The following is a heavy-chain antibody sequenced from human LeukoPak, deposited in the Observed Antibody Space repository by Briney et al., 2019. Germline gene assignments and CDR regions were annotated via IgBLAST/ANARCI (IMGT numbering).Heavy chain of an antibody. CDR3: TKRSRGYYDY. D-gene: IGHD3-10*01. CDR2: VYSGNDGT. V-gene: IGHV3-66*02. CDR1: GFTVSTVN. Sequence: GGSLRLSCAASGFTVSTVNMSWVRQVPGKGLEWVSVVYSGNDGTNYADSVRGRFTISRDDSKNMVYLQMNNLRLEDAAVYYCTKRSRGYYDYWGQGTLVTVSS. J-gene: IGHJ4*02.